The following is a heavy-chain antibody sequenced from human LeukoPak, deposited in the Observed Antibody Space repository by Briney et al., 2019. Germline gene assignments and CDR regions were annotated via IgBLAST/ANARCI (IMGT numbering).Heavy chain of an antibody. CDR3: ARIVRGDTAMVAYFDY. CDR2: INPNSGGT. D-gene: IGHD5-18*01. CDR1: GYTFTGYY. V-gene: IGHV1-2*06. Sequence: GASVKVSCKASGYTFTGYYMHWVRQAPGQGLEWMGRINPNSGGTNYAQKFQGRATMTRDTSISTAYMELSRLRSDDTAVYYCARIVRGDTAMVAYFDYWGQGTLVTVSS. J-gene: IGHJ4*02.